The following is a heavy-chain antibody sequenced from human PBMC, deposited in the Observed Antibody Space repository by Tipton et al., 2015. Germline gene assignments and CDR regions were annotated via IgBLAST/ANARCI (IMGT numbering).Heavy chain of an antibody. CDR1: RASIRIGGFY. CDR2: IFHTGST. J-gene: IGHJ5*02. V-gene: IGHV4-31*03. Sequence: TLSLTCTVTRASIRIGGFYWSWIRQHPGKGLEFIGYIFHTGSTYDNPSLESRVTLSVDTSKNHLSLNLTSVTAADTAVYFCARHEVDWEQWLVRGWFVPWGQGTLVTVSS. CDR3: ARHEVDWEQWLVRGWFVP. D-gene: IGHD6-19*01.